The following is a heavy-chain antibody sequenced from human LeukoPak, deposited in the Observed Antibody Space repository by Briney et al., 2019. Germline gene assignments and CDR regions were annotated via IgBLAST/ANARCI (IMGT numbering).Heavy chain of an antibody. Sequence: GASVKVSCKASGYTFTGYYMHWVRQAPGQGLEWMGLINPNSGGTNYAQKFQGRVTMTRDTSISTAYMELSRLRSDDTAVYYCARDKEEGDYPIHWFDPWGQGTLVTVSS. CDR1: GYTFTGYY. CDR3: ARDKEEGDYPIHWFDP. V-gene: IGHV1-2*02. D-gene: IGHD4-17*01. J-gene: IGHJ5*02. CDR2: INPNSGGT.